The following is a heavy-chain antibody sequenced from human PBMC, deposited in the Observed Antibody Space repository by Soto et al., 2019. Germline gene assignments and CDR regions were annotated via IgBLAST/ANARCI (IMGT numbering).Heavy chain of an antibody. CDR1: GFTFTSYG. D-gene: IGHD3-10*01. V-gene: IGHV1-18*04. CDR2: ISIYNDNT. Sequence: GASVKVSCKASGFTFTSYGISWVRQAPGQGLEWMAWISIYNDNTKCAQKFQGRITMTTDTSTSTAYMELRSLRSDDTAVYYCARETYYFGSGTYDDGMDVWGQGTTVTVSS. CDR3: ARETYYFGSGTYDDGMDV. J-gene: IGHJ6*02.